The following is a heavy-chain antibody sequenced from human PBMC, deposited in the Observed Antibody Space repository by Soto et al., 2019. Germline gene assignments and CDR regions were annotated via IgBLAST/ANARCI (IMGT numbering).Heavy chain of an antibody. CDR1: GYTFTSYY. CDR2: INPSGGST. CDR3: ASERLGYYDSSGYYSR. V-gene: IGHV1-46*01. Sequence: ASVKVSCKASGYTFTSYYMHWVRQAPGQGLEWMGIINPSGGSTSYAQKFQGRVTMTRDTSTSTVYMELSSLRSKDTAVYYCASERLGYYDSSGYYSRWGQGTLVTVSS. J-gene: IGHJ4*02. D-gene: IGHD3-22*01.